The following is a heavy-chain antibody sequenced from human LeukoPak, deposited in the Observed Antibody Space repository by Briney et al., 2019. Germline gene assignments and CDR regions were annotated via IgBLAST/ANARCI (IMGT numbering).Heavy chain of an antibody. J-gene: IGHJ4*02. Sequence: ASVKVSCKASGYTFTGYYTHWVRQAPGQGLEWMGWINPNSGGTNYAQKFQGRVTMTRDTSISTAYMELSRLRSDDTAVYYCASPTRLEYYYDSSGLDYWGQGTLVTVSS. CDR3: ASPTRLEYYYDSSGLDY. V-gene: IGHV1-2*02. D-gene: IGHD3-22*01. CDR1: GYTFTGYY. CDR2: INPNSGGT.